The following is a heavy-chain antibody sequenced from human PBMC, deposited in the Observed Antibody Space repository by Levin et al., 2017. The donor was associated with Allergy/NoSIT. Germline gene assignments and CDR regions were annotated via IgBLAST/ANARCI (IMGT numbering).Heavy chain of an antibody. CDR2: INSGSRT. D-gene: IGHD6-19*01. Sequence: GGSLRLSCAGSGFTFTSYAITWVRQAPGKGLEWVSAINSGSRTYYADSVKGRFIISRDNSRNTVYLQIQGLRAEDTAVYYCAREFGGSGWYSLDYWGQGTLVTVSS. CDR3: AREFGGSGWYSLDY. CDR1: GFTFTSYA. J-gene: IGHJ4*02. V-gene: IGHV3-23*01.